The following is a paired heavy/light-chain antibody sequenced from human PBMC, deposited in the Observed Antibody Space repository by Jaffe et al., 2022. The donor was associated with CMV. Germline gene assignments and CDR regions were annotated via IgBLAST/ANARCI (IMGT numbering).Light chain of an antibody. V-gene: IGKV4-1*01. CDR3: QQYIGTPYA. CDR2: WAS. CDR1: QSVLFSSNNKNY. J-gene: IGKJ2*01. Sequence: DIVMTQSPDSLAVSLGERATINCKSSQSVLFSSNNKNYLAWYQQKPRQPPKLLISWASNRESGVPDRFSGSGSGTDFTLTISSLQAEDVAVYYCQQYIGTPYAFGQGTNLQIK.
Heavy chain of an antibody. D-gene: IGHD2-8*01. CDR1: GFTFSSYW. CDR2: ISADGGIT. CDR3: ARGGFYCTSTRCTAGIFDY. J-gene: IGHJ4*02. Sequence: EVQLVESGGGLVQPGGSLRLSCAASGFTFSSYWMHWVRQAPGKGLVWVSRISADGGITDRADSVKGRFTISRDNAKNTLYLQMNSLRVEDTAVYYCARGGFYCTSTRCTAGIFDYWGQGALVTVSS. V-gene: IGHV3-74*01.